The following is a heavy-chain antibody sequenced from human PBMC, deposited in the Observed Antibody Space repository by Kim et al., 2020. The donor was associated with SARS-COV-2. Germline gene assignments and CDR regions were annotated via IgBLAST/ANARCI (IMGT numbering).Heavy chain of an antibody. D-gene: IGHD3-16*01. CDR2: ST. CDR3: AKGFAALDI. V-gene: IGHV3-23*03. J-gene: IGHJ3*02. Sequence: STYYPRPVKGRFTISRANSMTPLYLHMNSLRAEDTAVYFCAKGFAALDIWGQGAMVTVSS.